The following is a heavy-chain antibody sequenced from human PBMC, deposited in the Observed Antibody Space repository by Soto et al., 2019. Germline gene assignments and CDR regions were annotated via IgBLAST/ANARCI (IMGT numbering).Heavy chain of an antibody. J-gene: IGHJ4*02. CDR1: GGSISSYY. CDR3: ARSWDYYGSFSY. V-gene: IGHV4-59*01. Sequence: SETLSLTCTVSGGSISSYYWSWIRQPPGKGLEWIGYIYYSGSTNYNPSLKSRVTISVDTSKNQFSLKLSSVTAADTAVYYCARSWDYYGSFSYWGQGTLVTVSS. CDR2: IYYSGST. D-gene: IGHD3-10*01.